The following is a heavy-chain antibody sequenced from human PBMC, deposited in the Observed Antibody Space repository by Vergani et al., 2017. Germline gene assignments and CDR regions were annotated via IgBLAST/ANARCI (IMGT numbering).Heavy chain of an antibody. CDR2: IRSDASNK. CDR1: GFTFSNYD. J-gene: IGHJ4*02. V-gene: IGHV3-30*02. Sequence: QVQLVESGGGVVQPGASLRLSCAASGFTFSNYDMHWARQAPGKGLEWVSIIRSDASNKYYGDSVKGRFTITRDNSKNTLYLQRNSLSAEDTAVYYCGGLAVFDYWGQGTQVTVAS. D-gene: IGHD3-16*01. CDR3: GGLAVFDY.